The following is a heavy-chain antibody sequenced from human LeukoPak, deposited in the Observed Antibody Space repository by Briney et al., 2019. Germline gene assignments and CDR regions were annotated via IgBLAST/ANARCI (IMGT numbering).Heavy chain of an antibody. CDR3: AKGGYYYGSGSPVNWFDP. CDR2: INPSGGST. J-gene: IGHJ5*02. V-gene: IGHV1-46*01. CDR1: GYTFTSYY. D-gene: IGHD3-10*01. Sequence: ASVKVSCKASGYTFTSYYMHWVRQAPGQGLEWMGIINPSGGSTSYAQKFQGRVTMTRDMSTSTVYMELSSLRSEDTAVYYCAKGGYYYGSGSPVNWFDPWGQGTLVTVSS.